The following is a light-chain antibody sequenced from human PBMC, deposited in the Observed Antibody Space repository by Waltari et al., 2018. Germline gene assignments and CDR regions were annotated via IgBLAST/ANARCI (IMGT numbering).Light chain of an antibody. CDR3: GTWDSSLSGAV. J-gene: IGLJ7*01. CDR1: CPNIGNNY. V-gene: IGLV1-51*02. Sequence: QSVLTQPPSVSAAPGQRVTIPCSGGCPNIGNNYVSWYRQFPGTAPKLPIYQNTERPSGIPGRFSGSKSGTSATLDITGLQAGDEADYYCGTWDSSLSGAVFGGGTHLTVL. CDR2: QNT.